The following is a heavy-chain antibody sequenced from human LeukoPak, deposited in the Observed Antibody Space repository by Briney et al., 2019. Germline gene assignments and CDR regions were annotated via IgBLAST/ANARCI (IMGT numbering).Heavy chain of an antibody. D-gene: IGHD1-14*01. Sequence: QTLSLTCAISGDSVSSISAAWNWIRQSPPRGLEWLGRTYYRSKWYNDYAVSVKSRITINPDTSKNQFSLQLSSVTPEDTAVYYCARGPGAGYYYYYSVDVWGKGTTVTVSS. J-gene: IGHJ6*03. V-gene: IGHV6-1*01. CDR3: ARGPGAGYYYYYSVDV. CDR1: GDSVSSISAA. CDR2: TYYRSKWYN.